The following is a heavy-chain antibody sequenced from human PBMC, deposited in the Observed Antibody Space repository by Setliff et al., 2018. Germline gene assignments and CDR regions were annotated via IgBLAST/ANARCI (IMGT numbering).Heavy chain of an antibody. CDR3: SRLVRFCTSIVCQRLSGDDY. CDR1: GYMFKSHG. CDR2: ISTYNGNT. J-gene: IGHJ4*02. Sequence: ASVKVSCKASGYMFKSHGINWMRQAPGQGFEWMGWISTYNGNTKSAQKFQGRFTMTTDTSTSTAYLDLRSLRSDDTAVYFCSRLVRFCTSIVCQRLSGDDYWGQGTLVTVSS. D-gene: IGHD6-13*01. V-gene: IGHV1-18*04.